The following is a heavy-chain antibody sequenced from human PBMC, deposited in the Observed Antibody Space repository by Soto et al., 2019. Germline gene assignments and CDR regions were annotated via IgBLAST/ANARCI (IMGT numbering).Heavy chain of an antibody. Sequence: EVQLVESGGGLIQPGGSLRLSCAASGFTVSSNYMSWVRQAPGKGLEWVSVIYNGGSTYYADSVKGRFTISRDNSKNTLYLQMNSLRAEDTAVYYCAREVAAPGTRGNGMDVWGQGTTVTVSS. CDR2: IYNGGST. J-gene: IGHJ6*02. CDR1: GFTVSSNY. V-gene: IGHV3-53*01. CDR3: AREVAAPGTRGNGMDV. D-gene: IGHD6-13*01.